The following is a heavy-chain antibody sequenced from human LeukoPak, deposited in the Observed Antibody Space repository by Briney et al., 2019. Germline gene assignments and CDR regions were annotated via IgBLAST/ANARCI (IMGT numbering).Heavy chain of an antibody. CDR2: IYASGSA. CDR1: GASISDYY. V-gene: IGHV4-4*07. Sequence: SETLSLTCTVSGASISDYYWSWIRESAGKGVEGAGRIYASGSANYNPSFERRLTMSLDRSKNQFALRLTSVTAADTALYYCARGSWDYDNAFDIWGQGPMVTVSS. J-gene: IGHJ3*02. D-gene: IGHD3-22*01. CDR3: ARGSWDYDNAFDI.